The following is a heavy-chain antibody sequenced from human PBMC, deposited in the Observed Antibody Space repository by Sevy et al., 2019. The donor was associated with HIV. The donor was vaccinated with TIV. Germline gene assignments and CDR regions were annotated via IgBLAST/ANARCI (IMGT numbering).Heavy chain of an antibody. CDR3: ARGKHVSDYYGGFAY. D-gene: IGHD3-3*01. CDR1: GWSVSDNF. J-gene: IGHJ4*02. CDR2: IYIGHDT. V-gene: IGHV3-53*01. Sequence: GGSLRLSCAASGWSVSDNFMSWVRQAPGKGLEWVSVIYIGHDTYYANSVRGGFTISRDNADNTLYFQMNSRRVEDTAVYYCARGKHVSDYYGGFAYWGQGTLVTVSS.